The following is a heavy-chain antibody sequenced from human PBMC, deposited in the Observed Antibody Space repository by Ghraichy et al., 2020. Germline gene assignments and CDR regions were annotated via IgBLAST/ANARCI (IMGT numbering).Heavy chain of an antibody. Sequence: SLNISCAASGFTFDDYAMHWVRQAPGKGLEWVSGISWNSGSIGYADSVKGRFTISRDNAKNSLYLQMNSLRAEDTALYYCAKDTKGSYPFYYGMDVWGQGTTVTVSS. D-gene: IGHD1-26*01. CDR3: AKDTKGSYPFYYGMDV. V-gene: IGHV3-9*01. CDR2: ISWNSGSI. CDR1: GFTFDDYA. J-gene: IGHJ6*02.